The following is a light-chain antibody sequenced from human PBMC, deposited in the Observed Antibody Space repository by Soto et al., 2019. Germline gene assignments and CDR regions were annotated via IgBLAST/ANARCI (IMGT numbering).Light chain of an antibody. V-gene: IGKV3-11*01. J-gene: IGKJ3*01. CDR2: DAS. CDR3: QQRTSWPSFT. Sequence: EIVLTQSPATLSLSPGERATLSCRASQSVGSYLAWYQQKPGQAPRLLMYDASNRATGIPARFSGSGSGTDFTLPISSLEPEDFAVYYCQQRTSWPSFTFGPGTKVDIK. CDR1: QSVGSY.